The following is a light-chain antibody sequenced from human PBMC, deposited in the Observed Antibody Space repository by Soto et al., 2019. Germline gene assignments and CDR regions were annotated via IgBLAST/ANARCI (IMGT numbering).Light chain of an antibody. J-gene: IGKJ4*01. CDR3: QQLKSFPLS. Sequence: IQLTQSPSSLSASVGDRVTITCRASQGISSSLAWYQQQPGKAPRLLIYAASTLQSGVPSRFSGSGSGTDFTHTVSSLQPEDFATYYCQQLKSFPLSFGGGTTVELK. CDR2: AAS. V-gene: IGKV1-9*01. CDR1: QGISSS.